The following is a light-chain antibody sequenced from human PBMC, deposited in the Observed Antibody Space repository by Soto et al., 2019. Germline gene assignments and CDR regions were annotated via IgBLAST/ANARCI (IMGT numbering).Light chain of an antibody. CDR1: SSNIGAGYD. CDR2: GNS. Sequence: QSVLTQPPSVSGAPGQRVTISCTESSSNIGAGYDVHWYQQLPGTAPKLLIYGNSNRPSGVPDRFSGSKSGTSASLAITGLQAEDEADYYCQSYDSSLSGWVFGGGTEVTVL. J-gene: IGLJ3*02. CDR3: QSYDSSLSGWV. V-gene: IGLV1-40*01.